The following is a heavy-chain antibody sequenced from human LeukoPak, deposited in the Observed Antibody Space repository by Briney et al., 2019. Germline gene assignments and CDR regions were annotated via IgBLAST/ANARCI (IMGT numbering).Heavy chain of an antibody. Sequence: SVKVSCKASGGTFSSYAISWVRQAPGQGLEWMGGIIPIFGTANYAQKFQGRITITADESTSTAYMELSSLRSEDTAVYYCAIIGCSSTSCPDYWGQGTLVTVSS. CDR1: GGTFSSYA. CDR3: AIIGCSSTSCPDY. CDR2: IIPIFGTA. D-gene: IGHD2-2*01. J-gene: IGHJ4*02. V-gene: IGHV1-69*13.